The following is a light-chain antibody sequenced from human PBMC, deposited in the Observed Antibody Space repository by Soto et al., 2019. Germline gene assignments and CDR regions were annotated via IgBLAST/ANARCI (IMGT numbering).Light chain of an antibody. V-gene: IGKV3-15*01. CDR2: GAS. CDR3: QQYNNWPPLT. J-gene: IGKJ4*01. CDR1: QSVSGD. Sequence: EIAMTQSPATLSVSPGERVTLSCWASQSVSGDLAWYQQKPGQAHRLLIYGASTRATGIPARFSGSGSGTEFTPTIGSLQSEDSAVYYCQQYNNWPPLTFGGGTKLDIK.